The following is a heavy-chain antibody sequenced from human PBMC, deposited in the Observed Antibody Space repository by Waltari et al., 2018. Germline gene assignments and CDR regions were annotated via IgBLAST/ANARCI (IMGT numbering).Heavy chain of an antibody. CDR3: ARGLRMTTVTTYYYYYMDV. V-gene: IGHV1-69*04. D-gene: IGHD4-17*01. J-gene: IGHJ6*03. CDR2: IIPILGIA. Sequence: QVQLVQSGAEVKKPGSSVKVSCKASGGTFSSYAISWVRQAPGQGLEWMGGIIPILGIANYAQKFQGRVTMTADESTSTAYMELSSLRSEDTAVYYCARGLRMTTVTTYYYYYMDVWGKGTTVTVSS. CDR1: GGTFSSYA.